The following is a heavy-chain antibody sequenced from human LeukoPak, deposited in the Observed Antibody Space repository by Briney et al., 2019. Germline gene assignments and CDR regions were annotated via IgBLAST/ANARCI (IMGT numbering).Heavy chain of an antibody. CDR2: IKEDGTET. Sequence: GGSLRLSCAASGFMFSSNWMSWVRLAPGKGLEWVANIKEDGTETYYEDSVKGRFTISRDNAKNSLYLQMNSLRVEDTAVYYCAKEGRSLQTYWGQGTLVTVSS. D-gene: IGHD5-24*01. CDR1: GFMFSSNW. V-gene: IGHV3-7*03. J-gene: IGHJ4*02. CDR3: AKEGRSLQTY.